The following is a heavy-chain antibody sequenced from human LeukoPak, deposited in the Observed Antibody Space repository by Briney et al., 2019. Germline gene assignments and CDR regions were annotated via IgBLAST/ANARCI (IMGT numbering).Heavy chain of an antibody. J-gene: IGHJ4*02. CDR2: IFYSGST. D-gene: IGHD6-13*01. CDR3: ARELQYSSSWLDY. V-gene: IGHV4-39*07. CDR1: GASISTSSYY. Sequence: SETLSLTCSVSGASISTSSYYWGWLRQPPGKGLEWIGSIFYSGSTYYNPSLKSRVTISVDTSKNQFSLKLSSVTAADTAVYYCARELQYSSSWLDYWGQGTLVTVSS.